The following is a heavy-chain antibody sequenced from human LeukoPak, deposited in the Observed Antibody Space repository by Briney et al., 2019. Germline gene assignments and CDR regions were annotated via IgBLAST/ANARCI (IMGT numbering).Heavy chain of an antibody. D-gene: IGHD6-19*01. CDR3: AKDGGGWYTTGWYYFDY. J-gene: IGHJ4*02. CDR1: GFTFSDYY. Sequence: GGSLRLSCAASGFTFSDYYMSWIRQAPGKGLEWVSSISGSGRNIYYTDSVKGRFTVSRDNSRNTLYLQMNSLRVDDTALYYCAKDGGGWYTTGWYYFDYWGQGTLVTVSS. V-gene: IGHV3-23*01. CDR2: ISGSGRNI.